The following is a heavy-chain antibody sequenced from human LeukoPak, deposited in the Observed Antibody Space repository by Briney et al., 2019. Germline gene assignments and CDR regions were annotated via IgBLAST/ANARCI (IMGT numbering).Heavy chain of an antibody. CDR1: GVSFGGYY. J-gene: IGHJ6*02. V-gene: IGHV4-34*01. D-gene: IGHD2-2*01. CDR2: INHSGST. Sequence: SETLSLTCAVYGVSFGGYYWSWIRQPPGKGLEWIGEINHSGSTNYNPSLKSRVTISVDTSKNQFSLKLSSVTAADTAVYYCARGYCSSTSCYFGYYYCGMDVWGQGTTVTVSS. CDR3: ARGYCSSTSCYFGYYYCGMDV.